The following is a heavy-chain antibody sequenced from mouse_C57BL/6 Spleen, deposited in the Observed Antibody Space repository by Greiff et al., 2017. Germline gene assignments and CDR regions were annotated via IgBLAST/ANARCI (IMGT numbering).Heavy chain of an antibody. CDR3: ARADYAPPGAY. Sequence: VQLQQSGAELVRPGASVKLSCKASGYTFTDYYINWVKQRPGQGLEWIARIYPGSGNTYYNEKFKGKATLTAEKSSSTAYMQLSSLTSEDSAVYFGARADYAPPGAYWGQGTLVTVSA. CDR1: GYTFTDYY. D-gene: IGHD1-1*01. J-gene: IGHJ3*01. CDR2: IYPGSGNT. V-gene: IGHV1-76*01.